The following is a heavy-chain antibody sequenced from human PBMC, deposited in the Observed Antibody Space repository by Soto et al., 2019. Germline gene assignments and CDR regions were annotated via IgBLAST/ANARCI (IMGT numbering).Heavy chain of an antibody. CDR2: ISGSGGST. V-gene: IGHV3-23*01. Sequence: EVQLLESGGGLVQPGGSLRLSCAASGFTFSSYAMSWVRQAPGKGLEWVSAISGSGGSTYYADSVKGRFTISRDNSKNTLYLQINSLRAEDTAVYYCAKDDFAYSNPLSYWGQGTLVTVSS. J-gene: IGHJ4*02. D-gene: IGHD4-4*01. CDR1: GFTFSSYA. CDR3: AKDDFAYSNPLSY.